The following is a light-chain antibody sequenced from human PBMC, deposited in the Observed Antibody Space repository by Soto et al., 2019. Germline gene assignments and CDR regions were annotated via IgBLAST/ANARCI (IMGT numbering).Light chain of an antibody. Sequence: QSALTQPASMSGSPGQSLTISCTGTSNDVGGYNYVSWYQQHPGKAPKLMIFEVSNRPSGVSNRFSGSKSGNTAPLTISGLQAEDEAYYYCCSYTSPNSRVFGGGTKLTVL. CDR1: SNDVGGYNY. CDR3: CSYTSPNSRV. J-gene: IGLJ3*02. V-gene: IGLV2-14*01. CDR2: EVS.